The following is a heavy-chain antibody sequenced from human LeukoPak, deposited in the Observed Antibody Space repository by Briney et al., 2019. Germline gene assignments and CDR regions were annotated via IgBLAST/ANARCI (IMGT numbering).Heavy chain of an antibody. D-gene: IGHD3-3*01. CDR3: ARDQPLFGVVITPSMDV. V-gene: IGHV4-39*07. Sequence: PSETLSLTCTVSGGSISSSSYYWGWIRQPPGKGLEWIGSVYYDGSAYYNPSLKSRVTISVDTSKNQFSLKLNSLTAADTAVYYCARDQPLFGVVITPSMDVWGKGTTVTVSS. CDR2: VYYDGSA. CDR1: GGSISSSSYY. J-gene: IGHJ6*03.